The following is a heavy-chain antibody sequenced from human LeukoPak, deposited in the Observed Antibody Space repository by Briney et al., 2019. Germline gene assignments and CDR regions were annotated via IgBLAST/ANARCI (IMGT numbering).Heavy chain of an antibody. D-gene: IGHD1-26*01. CDR2: ISYDGSNK. Sequence: GGSLRLSCAASGLTFTSYAMHWVRQAPGKGLEWVAVISYDGSNKYYADSVKGRFTISGDKSKNTLYLQMNSLRPEDTAVYYCARGPGTIAGAKNAFDIWGQGTMVTVSS. J-gene: IGHJ3*02. CDR3: ARGPGTIAGAKNAFDI. V-gene: IGHV3-30*01. CDR1: GLTFTSYA.